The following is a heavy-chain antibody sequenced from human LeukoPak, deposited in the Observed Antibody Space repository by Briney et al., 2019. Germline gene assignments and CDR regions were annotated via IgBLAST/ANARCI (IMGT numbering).Heavy chain of an antibody. D-gene: IGHD3-10*01. Sequence: GGSLRLSCAASGFTFSSYGMSWVRQAPGKGLEWVSAIGGRDGSTYYADSVKGRFTISRDNSKNTLYVQMNSLRAEDTAVYYCAKGHYYGSGSLGYWGQGTLVTVSS. J-gene: IGHJ4*02. V-gene: IGHV3-23*01. CDR1: GFTFSSYG. CDR2: IGGRDGST. CDR3: AKGHYYGSGSLGY.